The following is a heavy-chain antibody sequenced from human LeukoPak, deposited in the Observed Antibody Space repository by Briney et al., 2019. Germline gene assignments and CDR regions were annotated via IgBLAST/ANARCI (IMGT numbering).Heavy chain of an antibody. CDR2: IYPSGST. CDR1: GGSINNYY. D-gene: IGHD6-13*01. J-gene: IGHJ4*02. V-gene: IGHV4-4*07. Sequence: SETLSLTCTVSGGSINNYYWSWIRQPAGKGLEWIGRIYPSGSTNDNPALKSRVTMSVDTSKNQFSLKLTSVSAADTAVYYCAREEITAAGQSLDYWGQGTLVTVSS. CDR3: AREEITAAGQSLDY.